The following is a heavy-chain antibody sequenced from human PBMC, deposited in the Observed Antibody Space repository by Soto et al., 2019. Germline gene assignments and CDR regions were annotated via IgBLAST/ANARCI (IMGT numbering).Heavy chain of an antibody. CDR2: IYYSGST. D-gene: IGHD5-12*01. Sequence: QVQLQESGPGLVKPSQTLSLTCTVSGGSISSGGYYWSWIRQHPGKGLEWIGYIYYSGSTYYNPSLNSRVTISVDTSKNQFSLKLSSVTAADTAVYYCASGEDSGYDYGSFDYWGQGTLVTVSS. J-gene: IGHJ4*02. CDR1: GGSISSGGYY. CDR3: ASGEDSGYDYGSFDY. V-gene: IGHV4-31*03.